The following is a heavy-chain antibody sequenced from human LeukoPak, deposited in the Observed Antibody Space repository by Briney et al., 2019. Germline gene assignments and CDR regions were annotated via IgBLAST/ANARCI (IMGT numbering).Heavy chain of an antibody. CDR1: GGSISSSSYY. D-gene: IGHD3-10*01. CDR2: IYYSGST. Sequence: PSETLSLTCTVSGGSISSSSYYCGWIRQPPGKGLEWIGSIYYSGSTYYNPSLKSRVTISVDTSKNQFSLKLSSVTAADTAVYYCARGAGWFGELPHFEYWGQGTLVTVSS. J-gene: IGHJ4*02. V-gene: IGHV4-39*07. CDR3: ARGAGWFGELPHFEY.